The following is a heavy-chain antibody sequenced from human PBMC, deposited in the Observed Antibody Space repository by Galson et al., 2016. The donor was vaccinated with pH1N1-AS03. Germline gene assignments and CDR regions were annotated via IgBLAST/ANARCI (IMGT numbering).Heavy chain of an antibody. D-gene: IGHD3-22*01. Sequence: SVKVSCKASTDNFVDYGISWVRQAPGQGLEWMGGIVPFSVTTDYAQKFQGRISITADESTSTAYMELSSLTSEDTAVYYCSRDRYPGLPGDYYESAYWGQGTLVTVSS. J-gene: IGHJ4*02. CDR3: SRDRYPGLPGDYYESAY. V-gene: IGHV1-69*13. CDR2: IVPFSVTT. CDR1: TDNFVDYG.